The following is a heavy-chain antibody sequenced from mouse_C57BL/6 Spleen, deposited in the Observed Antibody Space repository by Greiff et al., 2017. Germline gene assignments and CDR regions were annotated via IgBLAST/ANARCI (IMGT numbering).Heavy chain of an antibody. CDR2: ISNGGGST. V-gene: IGHV5-12*01. Sequence: EVQWVESGGGLLQLGGSLKLSCAASGFTFSDYYMYWVRQTPEKRLEWVAYISNGGGSTYYPDTVKGRFTISRDNAKNTLYLQMGRLKSEDTAMYYCARQGITTVYFDYWGQGTTLTVSS. D-gene: IGHD1-1*01. CDR3: ARQGITTVYFDY. CDR1: GFTFSDYY. J-gene: IGHJ2*01.